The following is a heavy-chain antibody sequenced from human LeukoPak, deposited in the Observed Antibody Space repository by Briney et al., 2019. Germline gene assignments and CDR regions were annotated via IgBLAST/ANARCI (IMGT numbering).Heavy chain of an antibody. CDR2: IYTSGST. V-gene: IGHV4-61*02. J-gene: IGHJ4*02. Sequence: SETLSLTCTVSGGSISSGSYYCSWIRQPAGEGLEWIGRIYTSGSTNYNPSLKSRVTISVDTSKKQFSLKLSSVTAADTAVYYCAREVYSYGQLGYWGQGTLVTVSS. CDR1: GGSISSGSYY. CDR3: AREVYSYGQLGY. D-gene: IGHD5-18*01.